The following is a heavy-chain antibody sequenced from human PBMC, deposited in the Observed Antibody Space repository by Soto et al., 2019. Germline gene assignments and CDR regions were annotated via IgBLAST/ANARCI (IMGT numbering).Heavy chain of an antibody. V-gene: IGHV4-59*01. Sequence: QVQLQESGPGLVKPSETLSLTCAVSGGSISGYYWSWIRQPPGKRLEWIGYIYYSGYTNYNPSLKSRVTISVDRSKNQFSLELRSVTASDPAVYYCARDSVGSGYDWGQGTLVTVSS. CDR1: GGSISGYY. CDR3: ARDSVGSGYD. CDR2: IYYSGYT. J-gene: IGHJ4*02. D-gene: IGHD5-12*01.